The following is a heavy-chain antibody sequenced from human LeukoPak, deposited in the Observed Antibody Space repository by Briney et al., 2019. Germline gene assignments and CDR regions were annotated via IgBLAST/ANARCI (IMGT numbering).Heavy chain of an antibody. CDR3: AGRLWRRDGYNLSAFDI. J-gene: IGHJ3*02. Sequence: PSETLSLTCTVSGGSISSYYWNWIRQPPGKGLEWIGYISYSGITNYNPSLKSRVTISVDTSKNQFSLKLSSVTAADTAVYYCAGRLWRRDGYNLSAFDIWGQGTMVTVSS. V-gene: IGHV4-59*01. CDR2: ISYSGIT. D-gene: IGHD5-24*01. CDR1: GGSISSYY.